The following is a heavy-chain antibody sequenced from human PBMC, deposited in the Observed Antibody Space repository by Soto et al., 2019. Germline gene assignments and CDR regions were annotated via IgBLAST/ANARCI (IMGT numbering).Heavy chain of an antibody. CDR1: GFTVSSNY. CDR3: ARVSIAAAGLYAFDI. D-gene: IGHD6-13*01. J-gene: IGHJ3*02. CDR2: IYSGVST. Sequence: GGSLRLSCAASGFTVSSNYMSWVRQAPGKGLEWVSVIYSGVSTYYANSVKGRFTISRDNSKNTLYLQMNSLRAEDTAVDYCARVSIAAAGLYAFDIWGQGTMVTVSS. V-gene: IGHV3-53*01.